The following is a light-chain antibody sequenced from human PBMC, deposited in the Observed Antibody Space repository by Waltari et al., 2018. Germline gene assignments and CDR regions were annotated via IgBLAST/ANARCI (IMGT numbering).Light chain of an antibody. CDR3: GTWDSSLSTVV. CDR2: DNM. Sequence: QSVLTQPPSVSAPPGQKATMSCSGSSSNIGNGYVSWYQHVPGTAPKLLIYDNMKRPSGIPDRFSASKSGTSATLDSTGLQTGDEADYFCGTWDSSLSTVVFGGGTKLTVL. V-gene: IGLV1-51*01. J-gene: IGLJ2*01. CDR1: SSNIGNGY.